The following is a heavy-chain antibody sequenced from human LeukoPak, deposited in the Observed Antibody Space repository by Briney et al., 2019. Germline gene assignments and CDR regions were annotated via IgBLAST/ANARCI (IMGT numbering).Heavy chain of an antibody. V-gene: IGHV3-20*04. J-gene: IGHJ4*02. CDR2: LNWNGGSK. CDR3: ARVLTGNDY. Sequence: PGGSLRLSCAASGFTFGDYAMSWVRQAPGKGMEWVSGLNWNGGSKVYADSVKGGFTISRDNAKNSLYLQMNSLRAEDTALYYCARVLTGNDYWGQGTLVTVSS. CDR1: GFTFGDYA. D-gene: IGHD1-1*01.